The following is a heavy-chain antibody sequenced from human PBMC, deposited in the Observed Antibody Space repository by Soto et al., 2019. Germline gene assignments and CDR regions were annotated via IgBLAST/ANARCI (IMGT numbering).Heavy chain of an antibody. CDR2: INHSGST. J-gene: IGHJ3*02. D-gene: IGHD1-7*01. Sequence: SETLSLTCAVYGGSFSGYYWSWIRQPPGKGLEWIGEINHSGSTNYNPSLKSRVTISVDTSKNQFSLKLSSVTAADTAVYYCARGVSNWNYGVRAFDIWGQGTMVTVSS. CDR1: GGSFSGYY. CDR3: ARGVSNWNYGVRAFDI. V-gene: IGHV4-34*01.